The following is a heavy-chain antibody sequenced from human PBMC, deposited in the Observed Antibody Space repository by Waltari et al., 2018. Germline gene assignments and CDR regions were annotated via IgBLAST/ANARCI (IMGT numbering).Heavy chain of an antibody. D-gene: IGHD1-26*01. V-gene: IGHV4-39*01. CDR3: ARHLIVGATRSNWFDP. CDR2: IYYSGST. CDR1: GGSISSSSYY. J-gene: IGHJ5*02. Sequence: QLQLQESGPGLVKPSETLSLTCTVSGGSISSSSYYWGWIRQPPGKGLEWIGSIYYSGSTNYNPSLKSRVTISVDTSKNQFSLKLSSVTAADTAVYYCARHLIVGATRSNWFDPWGQGTLVTVSS.